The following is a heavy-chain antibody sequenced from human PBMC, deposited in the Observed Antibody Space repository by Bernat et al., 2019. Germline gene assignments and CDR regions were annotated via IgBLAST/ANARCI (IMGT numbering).Heavy chain of an antibody. CDR2: ISYDGSNK. V-gene: IGHV3-30-3*01. CDR1: GFTFSSYA. J-gene: IGHJ4*02. D-gene: IGHD3-16*02. Sequence: QVQLVESGGGVVQPGRSLRLSCAASGFTFSSYAMHWVRQAPGKGLEWVAVISYDGSNKYYADSVKGRFTISRDNSKNTLYLQMNSLRAEDTAVYYCARGTERAPYYDYVWGSYRYTGGPFDYWGQGTLVTVSS. CDR3: ARGTERAPYYDYVWGSYRYTGGPFDY.